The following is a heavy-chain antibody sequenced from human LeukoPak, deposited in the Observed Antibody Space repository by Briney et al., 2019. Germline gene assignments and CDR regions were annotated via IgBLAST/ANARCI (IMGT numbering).Heavy chain of an antibody. V-gene: IGHV3-23*01. J-gene: IGHJ4*02. CDR3: AKGGTGLISRSYNY. D-gene: IGHD1-26*01. CDR2: IRGSGGST. CDR1: GFSLSSSA. Sequence: GGSLRLSCAASGFSLSSSAMSWVRPAPGKGLGWVSAIRGSGGSTYYADYVKCGSTTSTNNTKNSMYLQLNSMTAEDTAVYYCAKGGTGLISRSYNYWGQGTLVTVSS.